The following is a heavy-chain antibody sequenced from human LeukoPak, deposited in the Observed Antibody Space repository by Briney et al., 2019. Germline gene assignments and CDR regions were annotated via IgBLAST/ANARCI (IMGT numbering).Heavy chain of an antibody. Sequence: SVKVSCKASGYTFTNYAISWVRQAPGQGLEWMGGIIPIFGTANYAQKFQGRVTITADESTSTAYMELSSLRSEDTAVYYCARRRFGFCSGGSCYDWFDPWGQGTLVTVSS. CDR3: ARRRFGFCSGGSCYDWFDP. D-gene: IGHD2-15*01. CDR2: IIPIFGTA. V-gene: IGHV1-69*13. J-gene: IGHJ5*02. CDR1: GYTFTNYA.